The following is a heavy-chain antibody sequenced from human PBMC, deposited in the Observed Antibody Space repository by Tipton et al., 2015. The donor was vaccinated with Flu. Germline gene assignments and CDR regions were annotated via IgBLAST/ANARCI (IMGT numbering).Heavy chain of an antibody. CDR3: ARMTSGGEIRIAY. J-gene: IGHJ4*02. Sequence: QLVQSGAEVRKPGASVKVSCKASGSTFSSYAINWVRQAPGQGLEWMGGIIPIFGTANYAQKFQGRVTITADESTSTAYMELSSLRSEVTDVYSCARMTSGGEIRIAYWGQGTLVTVSS. CDR1: GSTFSSYA. CDR2: IIPIFGTA. D-gene: IGHD2-15*01. V-gene: IGHV1-69*01.